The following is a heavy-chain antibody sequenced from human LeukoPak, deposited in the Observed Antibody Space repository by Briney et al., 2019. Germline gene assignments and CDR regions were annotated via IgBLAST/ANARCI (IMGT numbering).Heavy chain of an antibody. CDR2: IYYSWST. Sequence: SETLSLTCTVSGCSISSSSYYWGWIRQPPGKGLEWIGSIYYSWSTYYNPSLKSRITICVDASKNQFSLKLSSMTAANTAVYYCGSQMGSGYYWGQGSLVTVCS. J-gene: IGHJ4*02. V-gene: IGHV4-39*01. D-gene: IGHD3-22*01. CDR3: GSQMGSGYY. CDR1: GCSISSSSYY.